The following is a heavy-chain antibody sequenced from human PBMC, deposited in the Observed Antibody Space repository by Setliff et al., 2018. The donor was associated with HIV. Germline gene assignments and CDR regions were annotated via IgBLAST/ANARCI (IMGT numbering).Heavy chain of an antibody. CDR2: ISSSSSYI. J-gene: IGHJ6*02. V-gene: IGHV3-21*01. CDR1: GFTFSSYS. D-gene: IGHD2-2*01. CDR3: ARDGGSTSWNFLYYYGMDV. Sequence: PGGSLRLSCAASGFTFSSYSMNWVRQAPGKGLEWVSSISSSSSYIYYADSVKGRFTISRDNAKNSLDLQMNSLRAEDTAVYYCARDGGSTSWNFLYYYGMDVWGQGTTVTVSS.